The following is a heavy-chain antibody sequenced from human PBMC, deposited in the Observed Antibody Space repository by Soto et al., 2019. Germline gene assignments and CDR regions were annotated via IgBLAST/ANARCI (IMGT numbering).Heavy chain of an antibody. CDR2: ISAYNGDT. D-gene: IGHD2-2*02. J-gene: IGHJ6*02. V-gene: IGHV1-18*01. CDR3: ARHIRVDCSMTSCYNYYGMDV. CDR1: GYMFTSYG. Sequence: ASVKVSCKASGYMFTSYGVSWVRQAPGQGLEWMAWISAYNGDTNYAQMLQGRVSTTTDTSTSTAYMELRSLRSDDTAVYYCARHIRVDCSMTSCYNYYGMDVWGQGTTVTVSS.